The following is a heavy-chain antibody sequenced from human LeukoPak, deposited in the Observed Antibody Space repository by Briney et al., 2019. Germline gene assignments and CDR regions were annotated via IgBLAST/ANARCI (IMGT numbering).Heavy chain of an antibody. J-gene: IGHJ4*02. V-gene: IGHV4-4*08. CDR1: GGSIFSYY. D-gene: IGHD6-19*01. CDR2: IYANGIT. Sequence: SETLSLTCTVPGGSIFSYYWNWIRQSPGKGLEWVGYIYANGITTYNPSLRSRGSISIDTSRNQFSLRLTSVTAADTAVYYCARAEKAVTGTLDSWGQGTLITVSS. CDR3: ARAEKAVTGTLDS.